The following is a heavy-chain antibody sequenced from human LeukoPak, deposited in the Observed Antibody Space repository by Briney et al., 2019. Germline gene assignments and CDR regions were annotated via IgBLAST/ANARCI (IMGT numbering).Heavy chain of an antibody. CDR1: GYTLTELS. CDR3: ARPDSSGYAFDI. V-gene: IGHV1-24*01. Sequence: ASVKVSCKVSGYTLTELSMHWVRQAPGKGLEWMGGFDPEDGETIYAQKFQGRVTMTEDTSTDTAYMELSSLRSEDTAVYYCARPDSSGYAFDIWGQGTMVTVSS. CDR2: FDPEDGET. J-gene: IGHJ3*02. D-gene: IGHD3-22*01.